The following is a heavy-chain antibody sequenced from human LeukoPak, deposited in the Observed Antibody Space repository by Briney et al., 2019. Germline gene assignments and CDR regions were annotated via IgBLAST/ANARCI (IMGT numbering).Heavy chain of an antibody. CDR2: IIPIFGTA. Sequence: ASVKVSCKASGGTFISYAISWVRQAPGRGLEWMGGIIPIFGTANYAQKFQGRVTITTDESTSTAYMELSSLRSEDTAGYYCASGGVGGSALYYWGQGTLVTVSS. J-gene: IGHJ4*02. V-gene: IGHV1-69*05. D-gene: IGHD1-26*01. CDR3: ASGGVGGSALYY. CDR1: GGTFISYA.